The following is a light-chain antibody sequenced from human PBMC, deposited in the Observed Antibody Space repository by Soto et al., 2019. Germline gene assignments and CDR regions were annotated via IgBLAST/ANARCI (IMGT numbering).Light chain of an antibody. V-gene: IGLV2-14*03. Sequence: QSVLTQPASVSGSPGQSITISCTGARTDVDGHDYISWYQQHPGQPPKLIIFDVHNRPSGVSGRYSGSKSGDTASLTISGLQAEDDAVYHCSSYTACAPFYVFGTGTKVTVL. CDR2: DVH. J-gene: IGLJ1*01. CDR1: RTDVDGHDY. CDR3: SSYTACAPFYV.